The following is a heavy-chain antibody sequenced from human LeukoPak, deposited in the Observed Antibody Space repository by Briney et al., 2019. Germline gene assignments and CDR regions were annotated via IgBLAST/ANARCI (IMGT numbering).Heavy chain of an antibody. CDR3: ARDLRSYLDY. Sequence: SETLSLTCTVSGGSISNGAYYWTWIRQPPGKELEWIGYIFHGGSAYYNPSLKSRVTISVDTSKNQFSLKLSSVTAADTAVFYCARDLRSYLDYWGQGTLVTVSS. CDR2: IFHGGSA. CDR1: GGSISNGAYY. V-gene: IGHV4-61*08. J-gene: IGHJ4*02.